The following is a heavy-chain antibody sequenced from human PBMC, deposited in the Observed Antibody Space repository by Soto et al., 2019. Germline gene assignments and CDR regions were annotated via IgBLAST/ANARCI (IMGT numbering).Heavy chain of an antibody. J-gene: IGHJ4*02. V-gene: IGHV1-69*01. CDR2: IIPIFGTA. CDR3: ARARGGYSNHKPYYFDY. CDR1: GGTFSSYA. Sequence: QVQLVQSGAEVKKPGSSVKVSCKASGGTFSSYAISWVRQAPGQGLEWMGGIIPIFGTANYAQKFQGRVTITADESTSTAYMERSSLRSEDTAVYYCARARGGYSNHKPYYFDYWGQGTLVTVSS. D-gene: IGHD4-4*01.